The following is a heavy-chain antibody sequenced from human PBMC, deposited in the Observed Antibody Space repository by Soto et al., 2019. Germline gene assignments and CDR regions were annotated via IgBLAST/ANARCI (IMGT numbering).Heavy chain of an antibody. V-gene: IGHV3-30-3*01. CDR3: ARSGLHSFDI. Sequence: QVQLVESGGGVVQPGRSLRLSCAASGFTFTNYAMHWVRQAPGKGLEWVAIISYDGNNKYYADSVKGRFTISRDSSKSTLYLQMNSLRAEDTAVYSCARSGLHSFDIWGQGTVVTVSS. D-gene: IGHD3-10*01. CDR1: GFTFTNYA. J-gene: IGHJ3*02. CDR2: ISYDGNNK.